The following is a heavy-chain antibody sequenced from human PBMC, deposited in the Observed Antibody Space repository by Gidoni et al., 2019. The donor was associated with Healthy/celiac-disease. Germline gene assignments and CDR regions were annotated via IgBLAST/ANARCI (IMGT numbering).Heavy chain of an antibody. J-gene: IGHJ4*02. V-gene: IGHV4-34*01. CDR3: ARRSGGFDWLLIPRLRILDY. Sequence: QVQLQQWGAGLLKPSETLSLTCAVNGGSFSGYYWSWIRQPPGKGLEWIGEINHRGSTNYNPALTSRVTISVDTSKNTFSLKLSSVTAADTAVYYCARRSGGFDWLLIPRLRILDYWGQGTLVTVSS. CDR1: GGSFSGYY. D-gene: IGHD3-9*01. CDR2: INHRGST.